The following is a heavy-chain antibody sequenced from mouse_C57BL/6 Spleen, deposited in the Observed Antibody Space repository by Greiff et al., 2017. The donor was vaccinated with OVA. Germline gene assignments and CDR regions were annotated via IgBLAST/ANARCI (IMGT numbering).Heavy chain of an antibody. CDR1: GYTFTDYY. V-gene: IGHV1-76*01. J-gene: IGHJ4*01. Sequence: QVQLQQSGAELVRPGASVKPSCKASGYTFTDYYINWVKQRPGQGLEWIARIYPGSGNTYYNEKFKGKATLTAEKASSTAYMQLSSLSSEDSAVYFCARLYYGNSEDAMDYWGQGTSVTVSS. CDR3: ARLYYGNSEDAMDY. D-gene: IGHD2-1*01. CDR2: IYPGSGNT.